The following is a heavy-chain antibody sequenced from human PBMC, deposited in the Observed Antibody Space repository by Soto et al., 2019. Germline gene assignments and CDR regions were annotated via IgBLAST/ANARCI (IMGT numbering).Heavy chain of an antibody. CDR2: TYYRSKWYN. CDR1: GGSVSSNSAA. D-gene: IGHD3-10*01. Sequence: SQTLSLTCAISGGSVSSNSAAWNWLRQSPSRGLEWLGRTYYRSKWYNDYAPSVKSQITINPDTSRNQFSLQLNSVTPEDTAVYYCARERGVLSEAFDIWGQGTVVTVSS. V-gene: IGHV6-1*01. CDR3: ARERGVLSEAFDI. J-gene: IGHJ3*02.